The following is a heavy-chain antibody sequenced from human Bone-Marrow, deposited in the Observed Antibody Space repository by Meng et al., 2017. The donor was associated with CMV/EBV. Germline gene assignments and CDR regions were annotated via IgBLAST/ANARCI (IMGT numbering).Heavy chain of an antibody. CDR1: STYA. CDR2: IIPIFGTA. D-gene: IGHD2-2*01. Sequence: STYAISWVRQAPGPGIEWMGGIIPIFGTANYAQKFQGRVTITADDSTSTAYMELSSLRSEATAVYYCAREYCSSTSCYSPGITTFDPWGQGTLVTVSS. CDR3: AREYCSSTSCYSPGITTFDP. J-gene: IGHJ5*02. V-gene: IGHV1-69*01.